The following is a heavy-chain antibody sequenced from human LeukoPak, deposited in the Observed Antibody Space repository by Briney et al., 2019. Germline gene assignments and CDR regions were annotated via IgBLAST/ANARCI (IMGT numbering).Heavy chain of an antibody. CDR3: ARGRDSGSPYDAFDI. Sequence: ASVKVSCKASGYTSTSYDINWVRQATGQGLEWMGWINPNSGGTNYAQKFQGRVTMTRDTSISTAYMELSRLRSDDTAVYYCARGRDSGSPYDAFDIWGQGTMVSVSS. CDR1: GYTSTSYD. D-gene: IGHD1-26*01. V-gene: IGHV1-2*02. J-gene: IGHJ3*02. CDR2: INPNSGGT.